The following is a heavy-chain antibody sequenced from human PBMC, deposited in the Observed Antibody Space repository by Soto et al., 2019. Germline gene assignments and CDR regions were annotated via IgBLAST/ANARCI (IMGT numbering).Heavy chain of an antibody. D-gene: IGHD3-10*01. Sequence: SETLSLTCAVYGGSFSGYYWSWIRQPPGKGLEWIGEINHSGSTNYNPSLKSRVTIPVDTSKNQFSLKLSSVTAADTAVYYCARPGYGSASYYYYYGMDVWGQGTTVTVSS. V-gene: IGHV4-34*01. CDR2: INHSGST. CDR3: ARPGYGSASYYYYYGMDV. J-gene: IGHJ6*02. CDR1: GGSFSGYY.